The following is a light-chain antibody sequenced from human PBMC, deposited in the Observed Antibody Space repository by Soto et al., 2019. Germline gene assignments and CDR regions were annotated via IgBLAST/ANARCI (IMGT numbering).Light chain of an antibody. V-gene: IGLV1-47*01. Sequence: QSVLTQPPSASGTPGQRVTFSCSGSSSNIGSNYVYWYKQLPGTAPKLLIYRNNQRPSGVPDRFSGSKSGTSASLAISGLRSEDEADYYCAAWDDRLSGWVFGGGTKLTVL. CDR2: RNN. CDR3: AAWDDRLSGWV. CDR1: SSNIGSNY. J-gene: IGLJ3*02.